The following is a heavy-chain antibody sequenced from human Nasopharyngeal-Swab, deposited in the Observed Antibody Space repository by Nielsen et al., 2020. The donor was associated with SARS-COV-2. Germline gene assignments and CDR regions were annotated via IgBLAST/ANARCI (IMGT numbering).Heavy chain of an antibody. CDR1: GYTFTSYY. J-gene: IGHJ4*02. D-gene: IGHD5-18*01. CDR3: AREPYVDTAMGRFDY. V-gene: IGHV1-46*01. CDR2: INPSGGST. Sequence: ASVKVSCKASGYTFTSYYMHWVRQAPGQGLEWMGIINPSGGSTRYAQKFQGRVTMTRDTSTSTVYMELSSLRSEDTAVYYCAREPYVDTAMGRFDYWGQGTLVTVSS.